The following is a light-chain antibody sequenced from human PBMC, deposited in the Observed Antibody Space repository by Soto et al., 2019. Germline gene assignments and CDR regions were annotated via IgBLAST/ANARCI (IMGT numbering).Light chain of an antibody. CDR2: RAS. CDR1: QSVSGSY. V-gene: IGKV3-20*01. Sequence: EIVLTQSPGTLSLSPGERATLSCRASQSVSGSYLAWFQQKPGQAPRLLIYRASTRATGIPNRFSGSGSGTDFTLTISRLEPEDFAVYFCQVYGSSPLYTFGQGTKLEI. CDR3: QVYGSSPLYT. J-gene: IGKJ2*01.